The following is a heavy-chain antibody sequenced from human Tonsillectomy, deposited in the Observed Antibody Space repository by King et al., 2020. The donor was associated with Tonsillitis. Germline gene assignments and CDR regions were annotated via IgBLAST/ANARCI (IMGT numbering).Heavy chain of an antibody. Sequence: VQLVESGGGLVKPGGSLRLSCAASGFTFSSYSMNWVRQAPGKGLEWVSSISSSSSYIYYADSVKGRFTISRDNVKNSLYLQMNSLRAEDTAVYYCARDLLVTTVFGYYYMDVWGKGTTVTVSS. D-gene: IGHD4-11*01. CDR3: ARDLLVTTVFGYYYMDV. J-gene: IGHJ6*03. CDR2: ISSSSSYI. V-gene: IGHV3-21*01. CDR1: GFTFSSYS.